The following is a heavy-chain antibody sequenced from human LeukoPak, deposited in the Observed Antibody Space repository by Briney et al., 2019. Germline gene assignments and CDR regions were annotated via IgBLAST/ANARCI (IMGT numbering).Heavy chain of an antibody. CDR1: GYTFTSYY. CDR3: ARSGGALGYYYMDV. CDR2: INPSGGST. J-gene: IGHJ6*03. D-gene: IGHD3-16*01. V-gene: IGHV1-46*01. Sequence: ASVKVSCKASGYTFTSYYMHWVRQAPGQGLEWMGIINPSGGSTSYAQKFQGRVTITADESTSTAYMELSSLRSEDTAVYYCARSGGALGYYYMDVWGKGTTVTVSS.